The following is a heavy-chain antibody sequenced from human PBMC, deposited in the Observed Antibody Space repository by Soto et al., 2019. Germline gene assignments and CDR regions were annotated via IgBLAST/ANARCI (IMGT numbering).Heavy chain of an antibody. CDR1: GYTFTSYD. J-gene: IGHJ6*03. CDR3: AGAGGSSSVYYYYMDV. CDR2: MNPNSGNT. V-gene: IGHV1-8*01. Sequence: ASVKVSCKASGYTFTSYDINWVRQATGQGLEWMGWMNPNSGNTGYAQKFQGRVTMTRNTSISTAYMELSSLRSEDTAVYYCAGAGGSSSVYYYYMDVWGKGTTVTVSS. D-gene: IGHD6-6*01.